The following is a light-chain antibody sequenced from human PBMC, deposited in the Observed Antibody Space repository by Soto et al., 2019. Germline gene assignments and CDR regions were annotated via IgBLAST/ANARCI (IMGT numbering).Light chain of an antibody. CDR3: SSYAGSNIYV. Sequence: QSDLTQPPSASGSPGQSVAISCTGTSSDVGGYNYVSWYQQYPGKAPKLMIYEVNKRPSGVPDRFSGSKSGNTASLTVSGLQAEDEADYYCSSYAGSNIYVFGTGTKVTVL. V-gene: IGLV2-8*01. CDR1: SSDVGGYNY. CDR2: EVN. J-gene: IGLJ1*01.